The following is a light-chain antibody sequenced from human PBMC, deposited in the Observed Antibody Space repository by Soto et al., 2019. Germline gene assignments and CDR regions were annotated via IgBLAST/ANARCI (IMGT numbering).Light chain of an antibody. CDR1: QSVGNN. Sequence: EIVLTQSPATLPLSPGERATLSCRASQSVGNNLAWYQQKPGQAPGLRIYGASTRATGIPARFSGSGSGTDFTLTISRLEPEDFAVYYCQQYNNWPQTFGQGTRVDIK. CDR3: QQYNNWPQT. CDR2: GAS. J-gene: IGKJ1*01. V-gene: IGKV3-15*01.